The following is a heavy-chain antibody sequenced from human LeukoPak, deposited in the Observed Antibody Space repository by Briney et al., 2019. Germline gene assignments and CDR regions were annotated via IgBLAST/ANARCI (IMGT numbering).Heavy chain of an antibody. D-gene: IGHD2-2*01. J-gene: IGHJ6*03. CDR2: IKTDGSEK. CDR3: ARGPSSSTSSNYYYYMDV. Sequence: PGGSLRLSCEGSGFTFSNYWMGWVRQAPGKGLQWVANIKTDGSEKYYVDSVKGRFTISRDSAKNSLYLQMNSLRAEDTAVYYCARGPSSSTSSNYYYYMDVWGKGTTVTVSS. CDR1: GFTFSNYW. V-gene: IGHV3-7*01.